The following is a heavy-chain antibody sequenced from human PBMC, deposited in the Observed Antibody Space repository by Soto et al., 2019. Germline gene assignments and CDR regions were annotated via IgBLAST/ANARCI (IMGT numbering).Heavy chain of an antibody. D-gene: IGHD5-12*01. CDR1: GGSISSSSYY. CDR3: ARQDISGYDSYGVDY. Sequence: SETLSLTCTVSGGSISSSSYYWGWIRQPPGKGLEWIGRIYYSGSTYYNPSLKSRVTISVDTSKNQFSLKLSSVTAADTAVYYCARQDISGYDSYGVDYWGQGTLVTVSS. V-gene: IGHV4-39*01. CDR2: IYYSGST. J-gene: IGHJ4*02.